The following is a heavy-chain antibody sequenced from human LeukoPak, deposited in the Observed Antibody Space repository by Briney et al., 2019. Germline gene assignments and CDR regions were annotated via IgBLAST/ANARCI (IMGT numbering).Heavy chain of an antibody. V-gene: IGHV3-30*02. D-gene: IGHD3-22*01. CDR3: AKDLVYYYDSSGYSHY. CDR2: IRDDGSNK. CDR1: GFMFSTYG. J-gene: IGHJ4*02. Sequence: GGSLRLSCAASGFMFSTYGMHWVRQAPGKALEWVAFIRDDGSNKYYADSVKGRFTISRDNSKNTLYLQMNSLRAEDTAVYHCAKDLVYYYDSSGYSHYWGQGTLVTVSS.